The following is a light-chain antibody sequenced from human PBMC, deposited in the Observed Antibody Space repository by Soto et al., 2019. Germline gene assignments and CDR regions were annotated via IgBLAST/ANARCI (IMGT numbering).Light chain of an antibody. J-gene: IGKJ1*01. Sequence: ERVMTQTPATMSVSPGQRATLSCRASQSVSSNLAWYQQKPGQAPRLLIYGASTRATGIPARFSGSGSGTEVTLTISSLQSEDFAVYYCQQYNNWPLRFGQGTKVEIK. CDR2: GAS. CDR3: QQYNNWPLR. V-gene: IGKV3-15*01. CDR1: QSVSSN.